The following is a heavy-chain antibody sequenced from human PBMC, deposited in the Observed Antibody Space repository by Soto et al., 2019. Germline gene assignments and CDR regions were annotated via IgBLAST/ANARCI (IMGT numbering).Heavy chain of an antibody. CDR3: ARHKYSNYLNWFDP. Sequence: LSLTCTVSGGSISSSSYYWGWIRQPPGKGLEWIGSIYYSGSTYYNPSLKSRVTISVDTSKNQFSLKLSSVTAADTAVYYCARHKYSNYLNWFDPWGQGTLVTVSS. D-gene: IGHD4-4*01. V-gene: IGHV4-39*01. CDR1: GGSISSSSYY. J-gene: IGHJ5*02. CDR2: IYYSGST.